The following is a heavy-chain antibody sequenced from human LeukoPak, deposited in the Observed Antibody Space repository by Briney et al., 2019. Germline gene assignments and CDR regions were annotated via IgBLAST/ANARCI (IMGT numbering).Heavy chain of an antibody. V-gene: IGHV3-48*01. D-gene: IGHD1-26*01. Sequence: PGGSLRLSCAASGFTFSNYNMNWVRQAPGKGLEWVSYISSSSIYYADSVKGRFTISRDNAKNSLFLQMNSLRAEDSAVYYCARGTGSYLADYWGQGTLVTVSS. J-gene: IGHJ4*02. CDR3: ARGTGSYLADY. CDR2: ISSSSI. CDR1: GFTFSNYN.